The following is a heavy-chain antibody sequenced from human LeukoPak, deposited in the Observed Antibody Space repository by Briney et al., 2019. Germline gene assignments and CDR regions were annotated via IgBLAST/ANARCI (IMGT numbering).Heavy chain of an antibody. CDR1: GFTFSSFA. Sequence: GGSLRLSCAASGFTFSSFAMSWVRQAPGKGLEWVSTIVGSGDSTYYADSVKGRFTISRDNSKNTLYLQMNSLRAEDTAVYYCANSPVQPIIPMIVVVPPGYWGQGTLVIVSS. CDR2: IVGSGDST. V-gene: IGHV3-23*01. J-gene: IGHJ4*02. CDR3: ANSPVQPIIPMIVVVPPGY. D-gene: IGHD3-22*01.